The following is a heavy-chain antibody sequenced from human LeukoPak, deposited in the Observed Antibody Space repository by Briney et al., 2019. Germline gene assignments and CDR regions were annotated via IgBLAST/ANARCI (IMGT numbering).Heavy chain of an antibody. CDR1: GGSFSGYY. CDR2: INHSGST. CDR3: ARGLRITMVRGVIFDY. Sequence: SETLSLTCAVYGGSFSGYYWSWIRQPPGKGLEWIGEINHSGSTNYNPSLKSRVTISVDTSKNQFSLKLSSVTAADTAVYYCARGLRITMVRGVIFDYWAQGTLVTVSS. D-gene: IGHD3-10*01. J-gene: IGHJ4*02. V-gene: IGHV4-34*01.